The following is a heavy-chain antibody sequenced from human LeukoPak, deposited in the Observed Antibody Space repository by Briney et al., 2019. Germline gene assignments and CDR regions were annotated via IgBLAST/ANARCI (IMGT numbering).Heavy chain of an antibody. J-gene: IGHJ6*03. CDR2: INPSGGST. Sequence: ASVKVSCKASGYTFTSYYMHWVRQAPGQGLEWMGIINPSGGSTSYAQKFQGRVTMTRDTSTSTVYMELSSLRSEDTAVYYCARDLSIAAAREDYYYYMDVWGKGTTVTVSS. CDR3: ARDLSIAAAREDYYYYMDV. V-gene: IGHV1-46*01. CDR1: GYTFTSYY. D-gene: IGHD6-13*01.